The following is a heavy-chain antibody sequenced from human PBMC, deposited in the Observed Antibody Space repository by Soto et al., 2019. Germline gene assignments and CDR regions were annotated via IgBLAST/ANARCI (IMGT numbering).Heavy chain of an antibody. V-gene: IGHV1-8*01. CDR2: MNPNSGNT. CDR1: GYTFTSYD. D-gene: IGHD2-15*01. Sequence: QVQLVQSGAEVKKPGASVKVSCKASGYTFTSYDINWVRQATGQGLEWMGWMNPNSGNTGYAQKFQGRVTMTRNTSRSTAYMELSSLRSEDTAVYYCARSPTVGYCSGGSCYSDAFDIWGQGTMVTVSS. CDR3: ARSPTVGYCSGGSCYSDAFDI. J-gene: IGHJ3*02.